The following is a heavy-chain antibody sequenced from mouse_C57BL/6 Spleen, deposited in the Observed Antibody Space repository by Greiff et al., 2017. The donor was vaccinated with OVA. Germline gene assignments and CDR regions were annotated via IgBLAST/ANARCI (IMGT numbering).Heavy chain of an antibody. J-gene: IGHJ2*01. CDR3: ARSKAQAPYNFDY. D-gene: IGHD3-2*02. Sequence: QVQLQQPGAELVMPGASVKLSCKASGYTFTSYWMHWVKQRPGQGLEWIGEIDPSDSYTNYNQKFKGKSTLTVDKSSSTAYMHLSSLTSEDSAVYDCARSKAQAPYNFDYWGQGTTLTVSS. CDR2: IDPSDSYT. CDR1: GYTFTSYW. V-gene: IGHV1-69*01.